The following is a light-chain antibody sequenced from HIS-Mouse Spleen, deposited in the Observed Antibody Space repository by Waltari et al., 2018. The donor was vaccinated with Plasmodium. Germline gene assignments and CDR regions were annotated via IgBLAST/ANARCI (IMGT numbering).Light chain of an antibody. CDR2: GKN. J-gene: IGLJ3*02. CDR1: SLRSYY. V-gene: IGLV3-19*01. Sequence: SSELTQDPAVSVALGQTVRITCQGASLRSYYASWYQQKPGQATVLVIYGKNNRPSGIPDRFSGSSSGNTASLTITGAQAEDEADYYCNSRDSSGNHQVFGGGTKLTVL. CDR3: NSRDSSGNHQV.